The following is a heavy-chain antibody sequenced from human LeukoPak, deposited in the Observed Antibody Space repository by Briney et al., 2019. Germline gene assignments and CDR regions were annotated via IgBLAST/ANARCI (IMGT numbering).Heavy chain of an antibody. D-gene: IGHD2-15*01. CDR3: ARLVVVAATRFAPRDSDY. J-gene: IGHJ4*02. V-gene: IGHV4-34*01. Sequence: PSETLSLTCAVYGGSFSGYYWSWIRQPPGKGLDWIGEINHSGSTNYNPSLKSRVTISVDTSKNQFSLKLSSVTAADTAVYYCARLVVVAATRFAPRDSDYWGQGTLVTVSS. CDR2: INHSGST. CDR1: GGSFSGYY.